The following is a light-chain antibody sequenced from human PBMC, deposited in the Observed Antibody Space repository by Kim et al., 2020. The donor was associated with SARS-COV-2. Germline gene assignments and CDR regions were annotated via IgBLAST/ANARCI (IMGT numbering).Light chain of an antibody. V-gene: IGLV4-69*01. J-gene: IGLJ3*02. CDR1: SGHSSYA. Sequence: QPVLTQSPSASASLGASVKLTCTLSSGHSSYAIAWHQQQPEKSPRYLMKLNSDGSHSKGDGIPDRFSASSSGAERYLTISSLQSEDEADYYCQTWGTGMVFGGGTKLTVL. CDR3: QTWGTGMV. CDR2: LNSDGSH.